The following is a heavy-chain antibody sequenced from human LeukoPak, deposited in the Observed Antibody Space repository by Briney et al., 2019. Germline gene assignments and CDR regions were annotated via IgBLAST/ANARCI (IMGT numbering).Heavy chain of an antibody. V-gene: IGHV3-48*04. Sequence: GGSLRLSCAASGFTFSGYWMTWVRQAPGKGLEWVSYISSSGSTIYYADSVKGRFTISRDNAKNSLYLQMNSLRAEDTAVYYCASAGVYCSSTSCYNYYYYGMDVWGQGTTVTVSS. CDR1: GFTFSGYW. J-gene: IGHJ6*02. D-gene: IGHD2-2*01. CDR2: ISSSGSTI. CDR3: ASAGVYCSSTSCYNYYYYGMDV.